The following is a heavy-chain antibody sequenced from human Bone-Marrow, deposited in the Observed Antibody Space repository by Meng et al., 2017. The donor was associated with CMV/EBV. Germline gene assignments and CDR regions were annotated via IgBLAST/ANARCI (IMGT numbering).Heavy chain of an antibody. CDR2: IIPIFGTA. CDR1: GYTFTSYG. Sequence: SVKVSCKASGYTFTSYGISWVRQAPGQGLEWMGGIIPIFGTANYAQKFQGRVTITTDESTSTAYMELSSLRSEDTAVYYCARPFSGSPPLGYLNYNYYGMDVWGQGTTVTVSS. D-gene: IGHD3-10*01. J-gene: IGHJ6*02. CDR3: ARPFSGSPPLGYLNYNYYGMDV. V-gene: IGHV1-69*05.